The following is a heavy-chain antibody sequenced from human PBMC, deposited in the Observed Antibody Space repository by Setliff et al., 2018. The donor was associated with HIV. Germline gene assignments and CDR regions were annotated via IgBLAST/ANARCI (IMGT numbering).Heavy chain of an antibody. V-gene: IGHV4-38-2*02. CDR2: IYHGGRT. J-gene: IGHJ4*02. CDR1: GYPLRSGYY. Sequence: LSLPCTVSGYPLRSGYYWGWIRQPPGKGLEWIGEIYHGGRTYYNPSLKSRVTISVDTSKNQFSLKLTSVTAADTAVYYGARDQPQDYDSLTGYYTGRYFDYWGRGTLVTVSS. D-gene: IGHD3-9*01. CDR3: ARDQPQDYDSLTGYYTGRYFDY.